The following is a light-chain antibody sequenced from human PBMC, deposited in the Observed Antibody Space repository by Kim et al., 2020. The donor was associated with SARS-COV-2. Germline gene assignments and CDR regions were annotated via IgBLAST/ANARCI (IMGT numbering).Light chain of an antibody. CDR1: QSVLISSNNKSY. CDR2: GAS. CDR3: QQYSGTPT. V-gene: IGKV4-1*01. Sequence: RATINCRASQSVLISSNNKSYLAWYQQKAGQPPELLIYGASTRESGVPDRFSGSGSGTDFTLTISSLQAEDVAVYFCQQYSGTPTFGQGTKVDIK. J-gene: IGKJ1*01.